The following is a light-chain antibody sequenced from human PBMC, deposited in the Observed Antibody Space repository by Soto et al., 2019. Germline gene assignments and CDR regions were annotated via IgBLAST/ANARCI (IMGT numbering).Light chain of an antibody. CDR2: EVS. CDR3: SSYKRTSRVYV. Sequence: QSALTQPASVSGSPGHSITISCTGTSSDVGDYEYVSCYRQHPGKGPKLMIYEVSNRTSGVSNRFSGSKSGNTASLTISGLQAEDETEYFCSSYKRTSRVYVFGTGTKVTVL. CDR1: SSDVGDYEY. J-gene: IGLJ1*01. V-gene: IGLV2-14*01.